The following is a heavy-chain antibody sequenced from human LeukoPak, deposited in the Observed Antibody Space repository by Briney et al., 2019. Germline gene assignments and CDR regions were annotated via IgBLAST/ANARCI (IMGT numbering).Heavy chain of an antibody. Sequence: GGSLRLSCAASGFTFSDYYMSWIRQAPGKGLECVSYISSSGSTIYYADSVKGRFTISRDNAKNSLYLQMNSLRAEDTAVYYCARDTRITIFGVVIQPSDAFDIWGQGTMVTVSS. V-gene: IGHV3-11*04. CDR1: GFTFSDYY. D-gene: IGHD3-3*01. CDR2: ISSSGSTI. CDR3: ARDTRITIFGVVIQPSDAFDI. J-gene: IGHJ3*02.